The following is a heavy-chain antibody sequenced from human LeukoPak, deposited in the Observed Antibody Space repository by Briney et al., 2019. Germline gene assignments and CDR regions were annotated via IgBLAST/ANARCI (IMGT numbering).Heavy chain of an antibody. Sequence: SETLSLTCTVSDGSISSSSYYWGWIRQPPKKGLEWIGSIYYSGSTFYNPSLKSRVTISVDTSKNQFSLKLSSVTAADTAVYYCAILIQDLMLTGVDYWGQGTLVTVSS. V-gene: IGHV4-39*01. CDR1: DGSISSSSYY. CDR2: IYYSGST. CDR3: AILIQDLMLTGVDY. J-gene: IGHJ4*02. D-gene: IGHD3-16*01.